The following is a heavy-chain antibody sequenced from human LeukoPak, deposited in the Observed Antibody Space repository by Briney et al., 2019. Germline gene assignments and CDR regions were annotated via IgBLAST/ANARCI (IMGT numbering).Heavy chain of an antibody. V-gene: IGHV4-59*08. CDR2: IYYSGNT. D-gene: IGHD2-8*01. CDR1: GGSISSYY. J-gene: IGHJ6*03. Sequence: SETLSLTCTVSGGSISSYYWSWIRQPPGKGLEWIGYIYYSGNTNYNPSLKSRVVISVNTSKNQFSLKLSSVTAADTAVYYCARFNGRRYMDVWGKGTTVTVSS. CDR3: ARFNGRRYMDV.